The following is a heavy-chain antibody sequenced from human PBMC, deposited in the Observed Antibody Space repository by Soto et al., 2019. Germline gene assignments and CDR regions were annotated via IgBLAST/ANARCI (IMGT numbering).Heavy chain of an antibody. Sequence: SETLSLTCTVSGGSISSYYWSWIRQPPGKGLEWIGYIYYSGSTNYNPSLKSRVTISVDTSKNQFSLKLSSVTAADTAVYYCARVTRRLVLDYWGQGTLVTVSS. CDR1: GGSISSYY. J-gene: IGHJ4*02. V-gene: IGHV4-59*01. CDR2: IYYSGST. CDR3: ARVTRRLVLDY. D-gene: IGHD4-17*01.